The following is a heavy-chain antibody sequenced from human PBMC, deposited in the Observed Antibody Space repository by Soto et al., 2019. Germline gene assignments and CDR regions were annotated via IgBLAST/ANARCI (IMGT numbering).Heavy chain of an antibody. CDR3: ARAPYRGTNSRGALDM. D-gene: IGHD2-8*01. CDR1: GDPISSGDYY. Sequence: QVQLQESGPGLVKPSQTLSLTCTVSGDPISSGDYYWSWIRQPPGKGLEWIGYIYYSGTTYYSPSLKGRVTMSVDTSKNQFSLKLSSVTAAATAVYYCARAPYRGTNSRGALDMWGQGTMVTVSS. J-gene: IGHJ3*02. V-gene: IGHV4-30-4*01. CDR2: IYYSGTT.